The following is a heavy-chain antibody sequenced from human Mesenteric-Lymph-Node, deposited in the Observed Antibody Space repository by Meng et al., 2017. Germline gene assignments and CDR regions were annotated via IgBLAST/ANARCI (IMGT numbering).Heavy chain of an antibody. CDR2: MNPNSGNT. Sequence: ASVKVSCKASGYTFTSDDINWVRQATGQGLEWMGWMNPNSGNTGYAQRFQGRVTMTRNTSISTAYMELSSLRSEDTAVYYCARRGSIQLDRVRAFDIWGQGTMVTVSS. J-gene: IGHJ3*02. D-gene: IGHD1-1*01. CDR1: GYTFTSDD. CDR3: ARRGSIQLDRVRAFDI. V-gene: IGHV1-8*01.